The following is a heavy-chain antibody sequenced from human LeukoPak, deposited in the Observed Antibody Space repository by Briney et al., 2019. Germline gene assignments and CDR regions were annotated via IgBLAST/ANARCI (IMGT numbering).Heavy chain of an antibody. CDR2: IKQDGSEK. V-gene: IGHV3-7*03. D-gene: IGHD6-13*01. Sequence: QAGGSLRLSCAASGFTFSSYWMSWVRQAPGKGLEWVANIKQDGSEKYYVDSVKGRFTISRDNAKNSLYLQMNSLRAEDMALYYCARAAAAYYYYMDVWGKGTTVTVSS. CDR1: GFTFSSYW. CDR3: ARAAAAYYYYMDV. J-gene: IGHJ6*03.